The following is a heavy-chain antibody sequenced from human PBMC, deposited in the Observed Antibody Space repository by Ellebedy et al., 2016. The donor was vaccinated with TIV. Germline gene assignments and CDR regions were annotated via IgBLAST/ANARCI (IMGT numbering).Heavy chain of an antibody. CDR2: ISSTGYYI. Sequence: GESLMISCAAPGCPFARYTRNWVRQTPGKGLEWVSSISSTGYYIYYADSVKGRFTISRDDARNSLFLQMDSLRAEDTAVYYCARSGEHDSWGQGTLSPSPQ. CDR3: ARSGEHDS. CDR1: GCPFARYT. D-gene: IGHD1-26*01. V-gene: IGHV3-21*01. J-gene: IGHJ4*02.